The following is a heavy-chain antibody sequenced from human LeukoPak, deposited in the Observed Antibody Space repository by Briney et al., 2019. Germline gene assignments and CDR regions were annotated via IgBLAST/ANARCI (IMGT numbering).Heavy chain of an antibody. CDR1: GDSISTSHW. CDR3: ARAGFALAPHRGTPFDY. J-gene: IGHJ4*02. V-gene: IGHV4-4*02. D-gene: IGHD6-6*01. CDR2: IYHTGAT. Sequence: SETLSLTCTVSGDSISTSHWWSWVRPPPGKGLEWIGEIYHTGATNYNPSLKSRVTVLVDNSRNYFSLRLSSVTAADTAVYYCARAGFALAPHRGTPFDYWGQGTLVTVSS.